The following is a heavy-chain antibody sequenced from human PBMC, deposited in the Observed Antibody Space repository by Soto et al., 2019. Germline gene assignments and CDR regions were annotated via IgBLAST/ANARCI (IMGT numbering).Heavy chain of an antibody. CDR3: ATQPYDILTGYYSSDDY. Sequence: PGECLKISCKGSGYSFTSYWISWVRQMPGKGLEWMGRIDPSDSYTNYSPSFQGHVTISADKSISTAYLQWSSLKASDTAMYYCATQPYDILTGYYSSDDYWGQGTLVTVSS. D-gene: IGHD3-9*01. CDR2: IDPSDSYT. CDR1: GYSFTSYW. J-gene: IGHJ4*02. V-gene: IGHV5-10-1*01.